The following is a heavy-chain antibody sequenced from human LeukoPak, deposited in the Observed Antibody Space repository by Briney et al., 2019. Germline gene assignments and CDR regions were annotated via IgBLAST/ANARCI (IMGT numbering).Heavy chain of an antibody. V-gene: IGHV3-11*01. Sequence: GGSLRRSPAASVFTFCVYNMSWVPHAPGKGREWVSYISSSGSTIYYAASVKGRFTISRENAKNSLYLKMNSLRAKDTALIYFARDYGDLHCFDLWGQGTLVTVSS. J-gene: IGHJ5*02. CDR3: ARDYGDLHCFDL. D-gene: IGHD4-17*01. CDR2: ISSSGSTI. CDR1: VFTFCVYN.